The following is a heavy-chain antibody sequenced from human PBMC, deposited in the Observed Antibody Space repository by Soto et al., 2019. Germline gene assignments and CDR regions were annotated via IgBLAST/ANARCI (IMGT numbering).Heavy chain of an antibody. J-gene: IGHJ5*02. D-gene: IGHD3-10*01. V-gene: IGHV4-34*01. Sequence: SETLSLTCAVYGGSFSGYYWSWIRQPPGKGLEWIGEINHSGSTNYNPSLKSRVTISVDTSKNQFSLKLSSVTAADTAVYYCARGRITMVRGERFDPCGQGTLVTVSS. CDR2: INHSGST. CDR1: GGSFSGYY. CDR3: ARGRITMVRGERFDP.